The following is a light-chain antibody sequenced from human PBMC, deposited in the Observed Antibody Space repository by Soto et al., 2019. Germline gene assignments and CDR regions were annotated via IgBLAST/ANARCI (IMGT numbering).Light chain of an antibody. V-gene: IGLV2-14*01. CDR2: EVT. CDR3: ITYTVISTYV. Sequence: QSALTQPASVSGSPGQSITISCTGTSSDVGGYNYVSWYQQHPGKAPKLMIYEVTTRPSGVSTRFSGSKSGNTASLIISVLQAEDETDYYCITYTVISTYVFGTGTKVTVL. J-gene: IGLJ1*01. CDR1: SSDVGGYNY.